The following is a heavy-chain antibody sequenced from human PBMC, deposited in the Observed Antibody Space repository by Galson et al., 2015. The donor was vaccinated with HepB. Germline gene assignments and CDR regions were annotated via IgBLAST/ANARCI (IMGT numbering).Heavy chain of an antibody. CDR2: INHSGIT. CDR1: GGSFSGYY. J-gene: IGHJ6*02. V-gene: IGHV4-34*01. CDR3: ARGANDYYYGMDV. Sequence: SETLSLTCSVYGGSFSGYYWSWIRQPPGKGLEWIGEINHSGITNYNPSLKSRVTISVDTSKNQFSLKLSSVTAADTAVYYCARGANDYYYGMDVWGQGTTVTVSS.